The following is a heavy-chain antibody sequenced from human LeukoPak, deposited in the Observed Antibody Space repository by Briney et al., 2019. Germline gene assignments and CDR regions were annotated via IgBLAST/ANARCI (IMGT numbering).Heavy chain of an antibody. CDR2: ISHDGSDK. CDR3: ARPYYDSSGYRFDS. J-gene: IGHJ4*02. D-gene: IGHD3-22*01. Sequence: GGSLRLSCAASKFTFSNYVMHWVRQAPGKGLEWVAAISHDGSDKYYADSVKGRFTISRDNFMNTMFLQVDSLRTEDTALYYCARPYYDSSGYRFDSWGQGTLVTASS. V-gene: IGHV3-30*04. CDR1: KFTFSNYV.